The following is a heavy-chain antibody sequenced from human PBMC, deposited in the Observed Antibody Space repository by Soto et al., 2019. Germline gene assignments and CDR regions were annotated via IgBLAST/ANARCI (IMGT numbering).Heavy chain of an antibody. CDR1: GVTFSNYW. CDR3: AREILVPAAFDAFDI. V-gene: IGHV3-7*01. Sequence: GGSLRLSCAAAGVTFSNYWMSWVRQAPGKGLEWVANIKPDGSVKYDVDSVKGRFTLSRGNAKNTLYLQMNSLRVEDTAVYYCAREILVPAAFDAFDIWGQGTMVTVSS. D-gene: IGHD2-2*01. CDR2: IKPDGSVK. J-gene: IGHJ3*02.